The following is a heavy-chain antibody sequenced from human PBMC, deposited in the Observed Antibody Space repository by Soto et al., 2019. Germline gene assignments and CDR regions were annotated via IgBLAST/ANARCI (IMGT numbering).Heavy chain of an antibody. CDR2: IYYSGST. CDR3: ARDGYSSGWYPPNYYMDV. D-gene: IGHD6-19*01. CDR1: GGSISSYY. V-gene: IGHV4-59*08. J-gene: IGHJ6*03. Sequence: SETLSLTCTVSGGSISSYYWSWIRQPPGKGLEWIGYIYYSGSTNYNPSLKSRVTISVDTSKNQFSLKLSSVTAADTAVYYCARDGYSSGWYPPNYYMDVWGKGTTVTVSS.